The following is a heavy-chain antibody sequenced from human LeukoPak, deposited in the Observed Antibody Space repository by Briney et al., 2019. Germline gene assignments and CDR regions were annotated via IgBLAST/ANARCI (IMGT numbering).Heavy chain of an antibody. Sequence: PGGSLRLSCAASGFTFSSYGMHWVRQPPGKGLEWIGEINHSGSTNYNPSLKSRVTISVDTSKNQFSQKLSSVTAADTAVYYCAGGYCSSTSCASEAIDYWGQGTLVTVSS. D-gene: IGHD2-2*01. CDR1: GFTFSSYG. CDR3: AGGYCSSTSCASEAIDY. V-gene: IGHV4-34*01. CDR2: INHSGST. J-gene: IGHJ4*02.